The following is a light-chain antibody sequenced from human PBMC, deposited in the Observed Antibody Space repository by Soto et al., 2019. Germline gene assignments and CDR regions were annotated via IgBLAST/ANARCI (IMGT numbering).Light chain of an antibody. CDR1: TSDIGAYKF. CDR2: EVS. CDR3: AAWDDSLNGYV. J-gene: IGLJ1*01. V-gene: IGLV2-14*01. Sequence: QSVLTQPASVSGSPGQTITISCTGSTSDIGAYKFVSWYQQHPGKAPRLIIYEVSVRPSGISNRFSGSKSGNTASLSISGLQDEDEADYYCAAWDDSLNGYVFGTGTKVTVL.